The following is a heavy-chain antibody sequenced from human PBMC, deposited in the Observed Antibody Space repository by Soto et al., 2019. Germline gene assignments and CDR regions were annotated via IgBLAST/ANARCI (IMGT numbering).Heavy chain of an antibody. Sequence: QVQLVQSGAEVRKPGSSVKVSCKASGGTFSRHAISWVRQAPGQGLEWMGGIIPMFGTANHAQKFQGRVTIIADESTSTAYMELSSVRSEDTAIYYCARGWGYDSSDYYYAYWGQGTVVIVSS. D-gene: IGHD3-22*01. CDR1: GGTFSRHA. CDR2: IIPMFGTA. J-gene: IGHJ4*02. CDR3: ARGWGYDSSDYYYAY. V-gene: IGHV1-69*01.